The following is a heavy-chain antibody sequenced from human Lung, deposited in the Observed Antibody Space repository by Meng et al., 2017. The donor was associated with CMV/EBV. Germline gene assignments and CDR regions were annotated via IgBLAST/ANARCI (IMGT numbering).Heavy chain of an antibody. Sequence: GESLKISCTASGFTFSDHYMEWIRQAPGRGLEWIARIRDKDSRYSTEYAASVRGRFTISRDDSKLLFLEMTSLKTEDTAVYYCARTSRITRDFDYWGQGTXVTVSS. CDR2: IRDKDSRYST. J-gene: IGHJ4*02. CDR3: ARTSRITRDFDY. CDR1: GFTFSDHY. V-gene: IGHV3-72*01. D-gene: IGHD7-27*01.